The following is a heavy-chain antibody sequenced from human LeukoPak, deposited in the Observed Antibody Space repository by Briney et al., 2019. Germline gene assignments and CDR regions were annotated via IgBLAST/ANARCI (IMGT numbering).Heavy chain of an antibody. J-gene: IGHJ5*02. CDR1: GGTFSSYA. V-gene: IGHV1-69*04. CDR3: ARDPSRPILYSSSMYNWFDP. CDR2: IIPILGIA. D-gene: IGHD6-6*01. Sequence: GASVKVSCKASGGTFSSYAISWVRQAPGQGLEWMGRIIPILGIANYAQKFQGRVTITADKSTSTAYMELSSLRSEDTAVYYCARDPSRPILYSSSMYNWFDPWGQGTLVTVSS.